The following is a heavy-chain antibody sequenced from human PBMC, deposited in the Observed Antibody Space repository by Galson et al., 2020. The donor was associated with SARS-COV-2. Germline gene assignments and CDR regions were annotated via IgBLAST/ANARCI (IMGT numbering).Heavy chain of an antibody. J-gene: IGHJ4*02. Sequence: SCTTFGLTFGNFALSWVRQAPGKGLEWVGFIRSKTYGETTAYAASVKDRVTISRDDSKSIAYLQLDSLKIEDTAVYYCRISGYDSLALSRRDDYWGQGTLVTVSS. CDR2: IRSKTYGETT. CDR3: RISGYDSLALSRRDDY. CDR1: GLTFGNFA. D-gene: IGHD3-22*01. V-gene: IGHV3-49*04.